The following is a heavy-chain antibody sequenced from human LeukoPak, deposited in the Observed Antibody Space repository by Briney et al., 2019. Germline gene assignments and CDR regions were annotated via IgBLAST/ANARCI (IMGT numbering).Heavy chain of an antibody. CDR2: INHSGST. CDR3: AKEMRYCSSTSCRKDYFDY. V-gene: IGHV4-34*01. J-gene: IGHJ4*02. Sequence: SETLSLTCAVYGGSFSGYYWSWTRQPPGKGLEWIGEINHSGSTNYNPSLKSRVTISVDTSKNQFSLKLSSVTAADTAVNYCAKEMRYCSSTSCRKDYFDYWGQGTLVTVSS. D-gene: IGHD2-2*01. CDR1: GGSFSGYY.